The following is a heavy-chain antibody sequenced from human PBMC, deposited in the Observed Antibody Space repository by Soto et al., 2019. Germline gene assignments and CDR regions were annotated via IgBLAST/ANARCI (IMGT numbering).Heavy chain of an antibody. Sequence: SETLCLTCTVSGGSISSYYWSLIRQPPGKGLEWIGYIYYSGSTNYNPSLKSRVTISVDTSKNQFSLKLSSVTAADTAVYYCARAYGGYADYWGQGALVTVSS. CDR1: GGSISSYY. CDR2: IYYSGST. V-gene: IGHV4-59*01. D-gene: IGHD5-12*01. J-gene: IGHJ4*02. CDR3: ARAYGGYADY.